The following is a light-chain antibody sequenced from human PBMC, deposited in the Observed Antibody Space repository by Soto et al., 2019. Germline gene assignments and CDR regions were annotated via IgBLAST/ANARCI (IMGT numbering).Light chain of an antibody. CDR2: AAS. Sequence: EIVLTQSPGTLSLSPGERATLSCRASQSVSNNYLAWYQQKPGQAPRLLIYAASNRATGIPDRFSGSGSGTDFTITISRLEPEDFAVYYCQQYGSSGTFGQGTKVDIK. CDR1: QSVSNNY. J-gene: IGKJ1*01. CDR3: QQYGSSGT. V-gene: IGKV3-20*01.